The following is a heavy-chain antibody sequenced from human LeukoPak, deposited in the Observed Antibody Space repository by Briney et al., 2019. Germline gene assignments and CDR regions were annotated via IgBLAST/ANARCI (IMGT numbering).Heavy chain of an antibody. V-gene: IGHV1-18*04. CDR1: GYTFSGFY. J-gene: IGHJ5*02. Sequence: ASVKVSCKASGYTFSGFYIHWVRQAPGQGLEWMGWISGYNGNTSYAQKFQGRVSMTTDTSTSTAYMELRSLRSDDTAVYFCARVSPNRRISYGYQNWFDPWGQGTLVSVSS. CDR3: ARVSPNRRISYGYQNWFDP. CDR2: ISGYNGNT. D-gene: IGHD5-18*01.